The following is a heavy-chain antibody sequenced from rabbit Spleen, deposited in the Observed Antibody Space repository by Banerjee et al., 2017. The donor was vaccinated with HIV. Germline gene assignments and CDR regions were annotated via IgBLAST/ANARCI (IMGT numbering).Heavy chain of an antibody. J-gene: IGHJ4*01. CDR3: TRDAAGREDFNL. D-gene: IGHD4-2*01. Sequence: QEQLEESGGDLVKPEGSLTLTCTASGLSFSDRHWMSWVRQAPGKGLEWIGCISTDNGRAYYASWAKGRFTISKTSSTTVTLQMTSLTAADTATYFCTRDAAGREDFNLWGQGTLVTVS. CDR2: ISTDNGRA. CDR1: GLSFSDRHW. V-gene: IGHV1S45*01.